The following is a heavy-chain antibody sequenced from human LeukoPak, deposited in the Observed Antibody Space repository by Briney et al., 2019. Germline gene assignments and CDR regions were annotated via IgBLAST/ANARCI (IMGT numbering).Heavy chain of an antibody. J-gene: IGHJ4*02. CDR2: IYTSGST. V-gene: IGHV4-61*02. CDR3: ARGTKYSSPSRLDY. D-gene: IGHD6-6*01. CDR1: GGSISSGSYY. Sequence: SQTLSLTCTVSGGSISSGSYYWSWIRQPAGKGLEWIGRIYTSGSTNYNPPLKSRVTISVDTSKNQFSLKLSSVTAADTAVYYCARGTKYSSPSRLDYWGQGTLVTVSS.